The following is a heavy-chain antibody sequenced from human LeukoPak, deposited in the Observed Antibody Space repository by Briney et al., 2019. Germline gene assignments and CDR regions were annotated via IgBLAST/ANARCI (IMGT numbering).Heavy chain of an antibody. J-gene: IGHJ4*02. D-gene: IGHD1-26*01. CDR1: GFTVSSNY. CDR2: IYSGGST. CDR3: ARAALGAKVY. Sequence: PGGSLRLSCAATGFTVSSNYMSWVRQAPGKGLEWVSVIYSGGSTYYADSVKGRFTISRDNSKNTLYLQMNSLRAEDTAVYYCARAALGAKVYWGQGTLVTVSS. V-gene: IGHV3-53*01.